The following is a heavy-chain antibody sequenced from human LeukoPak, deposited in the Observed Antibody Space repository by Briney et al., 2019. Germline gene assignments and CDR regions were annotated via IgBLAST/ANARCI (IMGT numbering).Heavy chain of an antibody. D-gene: IGHD1-26*01. CDR1: GGSISGYY. CDR2: INHSGST. Sequence: SETLSLTCAVYGGSISGYYWSWIRQPPGKGLEWIGEINHSGSTNYNPSLKSRVTISVDTSKNQFSLKLSSVTAADTAVYYCASSGAYYCYGMDVWGQGTTVTVSS. J-gene: IGHJ6*02. V-gene: IGHV4-34*01. CDR3: ASSGAYYCYGMDV.